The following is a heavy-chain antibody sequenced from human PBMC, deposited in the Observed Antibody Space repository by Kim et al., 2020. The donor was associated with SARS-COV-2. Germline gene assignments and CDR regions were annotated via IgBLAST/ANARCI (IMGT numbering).Heavy chain of an antibody. CDR1: GFTFSSYW. CDR2: VNSDGSST. D-gene: IGHD6-6*01. V-gene: IGHV3-74*01. CDR3: LSSSPTADY. Sequence: GGSLRLSCAGSGFTFSSYWMHWVRQAPGKGLVWVSRVNSDGSSTTYADSVKGRFTISRDNAKNTLYQQMNSLRAEDTAVYYCLSSSPTADYWGQGTLVTVSS. J-gene: IGHJ4*02.